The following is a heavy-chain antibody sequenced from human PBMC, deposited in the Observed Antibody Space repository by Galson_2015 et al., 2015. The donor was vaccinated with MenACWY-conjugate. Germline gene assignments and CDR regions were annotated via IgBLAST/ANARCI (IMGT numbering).Heavy chain of an antibody. CDR3: AKGPAATTCCAFDL. V-gene: IGHV3-23*01. D-gene: IGHD2-2*01. CDR1: RFTFSSYA. Sequence: SLRLSCAASRFTFSSYAMSWVRQAPGKGLEWVSVISGSGATTHYADSAKGRFTISRDNSKNTVYLQMNSLRAEDTAIYYCAKGPAATTCCAFDLWVQGTLVTVSS. CDR2: ISGSGATT. J-gene: IGHJ3*01.